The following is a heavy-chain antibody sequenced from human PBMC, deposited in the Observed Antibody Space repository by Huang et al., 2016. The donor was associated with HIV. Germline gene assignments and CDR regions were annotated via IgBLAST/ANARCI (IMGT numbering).Heavy chain of an antibody. J-gene: IGHJ4*02. CDR2: INHNGKI. CDR3: ARGFNYYASDNLGVYYFDS. V-gene: IGHV4-34*13. Sequence: WIRQFPEKGLEWIGEINHNGKIIYNPSLSARVTISTDTSKNHFSLHLTSVTAADTALYYCARGFNYYASDNLGVYYFDSWGLGTLVTVSP. D-gene: IGHD3-10*01.